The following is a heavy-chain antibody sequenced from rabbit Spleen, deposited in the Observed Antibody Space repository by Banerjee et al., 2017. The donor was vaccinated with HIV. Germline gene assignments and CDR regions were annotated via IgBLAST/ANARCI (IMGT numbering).Heavy chain of an antibody. Sequence: QLEESGGGLVQPGGSLKLSCTASGFTLSSYYMNWVRQAPGKGLEWIGYIDPVFGITYYANWVNGRFSISRENAQNTVFLQMTSLTAADTATYFCARDGYSRGWGIILYYFNLWGPGTLVTVS. V-gene: IGHV1S7*01. CDR3: ARDGYSRGWGIILYYFNL. CDR2: IDPVFGIT. CDR1: GFTLSSYY. D-gene: IGHD4-1*01. J-gene: IGHJ4*01.